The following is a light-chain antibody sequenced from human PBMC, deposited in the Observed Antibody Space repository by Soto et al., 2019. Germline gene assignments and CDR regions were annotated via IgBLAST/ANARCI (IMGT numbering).Light chain of an antibody. J-gene: IGKJ2*01. V-gene: IGKV1-9*01. CDR1: QGISSY. CDR3: QQLNSYSYT. CDR2: AAS. Sequence: DIQLTQSPSFLSASVGDRVTITCRASQGISSYLAWYQQKPGKAPKLLIYAASALQSGVPSRFRGSGSGTEFTLTFSSLQPEDFATYYCQQLNSYSYTFGQGTKLEIK.